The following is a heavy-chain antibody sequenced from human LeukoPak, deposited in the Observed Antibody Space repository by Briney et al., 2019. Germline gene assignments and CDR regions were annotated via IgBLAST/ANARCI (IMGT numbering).Heavy chain of an antibody. CDR2: ISWNSGSI. V-gene: IGHV3-9*01. CDR1: GFTFDDYA. CDR3: AKGLYYYDSSGYYSPFDY. D-gene: IGHD3-22*01. Sequence: PGGSLRLSCAASGFTFDDYAMHWVRQAPGKGLEWVSGISWNSGSIGYADSVKGRFTISGDNAKNSLYLQMNSLRAEDTALYYCAKGLYYYDSSGYYSPFDYWGQGTLVTVSS. J-gene: IGHJ4*02.